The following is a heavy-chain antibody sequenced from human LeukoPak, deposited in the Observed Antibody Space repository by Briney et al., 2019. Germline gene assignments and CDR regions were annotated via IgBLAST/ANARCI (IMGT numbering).Heavy chain of an antibody. J-gene: IGHJ5*02. Sequence: PSETLSLTCAVYGGSFSGYYWSWIRQTPGKGLEWIGSIYYSGSTYYNPSLKSRVTMSLDPSKNQFSMKLSSVTAADTAVYYCARGRYDFWSGYYEPWGQGTLVTVSS. CDR3: ARGRYDFWSGYYEP. CDR2: IYYSGST. CDR1: GGSFSGYY. V-gene: IGHV4-34*01. D-gene: IGHD3-3*01.